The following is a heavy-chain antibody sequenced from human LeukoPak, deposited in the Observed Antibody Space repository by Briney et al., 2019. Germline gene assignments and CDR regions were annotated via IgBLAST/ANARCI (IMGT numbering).Heavy chain of an antibody. D-gene: IGHD5-18*01. Sequence: GASVKVSCKASGGTFSSYAISWVRQAPGQGLEWMGRIIPILGIANYAQKFQGRVTITADKSTSTAYMELSSLRSEDTAVYYCARGSDTAMVNAGYYYGMDVWGQGTTVTVSS. V-gene: IGHV1-69*04. CDR3: ARGSDTAMVNAGYYYGMDV. J-gene: IGHJ6*02. CDR2: IIPILGIA. CDR1: GGTFSSYA.